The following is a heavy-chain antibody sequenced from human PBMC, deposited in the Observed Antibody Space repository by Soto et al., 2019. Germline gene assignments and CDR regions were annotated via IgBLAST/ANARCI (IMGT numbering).Heavy chain of an antibody. J-gene: IGHJ6*02. Sequence: SETLSLTCTVSGGSINIDDYYWSWIRQSPGRGLEWIGYIYNNGNTYYNPSLASRVTISVDTSKNQFSLKLSSVTAADTAVYYCARMCSSTSCLYYGMDVWGQGTTVTVSS. CDR3: ARMCSSTSCLYYGMDV. CDR1: GGSINIDDYY. CDR2: IYNNGNT. D-gene: IGHD2-2*01. V-gene: IGHV4-30-4*01.